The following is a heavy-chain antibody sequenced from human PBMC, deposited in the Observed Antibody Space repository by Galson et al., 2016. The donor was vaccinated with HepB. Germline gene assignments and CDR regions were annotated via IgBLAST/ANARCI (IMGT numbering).Heavy chain of an antibody. CDR2: IYYTGST. V-gene: IGHV4-59*01. Sequence: ETLSLTCTVSGGSISSYFWSWIRQPPGKGLDWIGYIYYTGSTNYNPSLKSRVTISVDTSKNQFSLKLSSVTAADTAVYYCARVSLDKNPTAINVYYYYGMDVWGQGTTVTVSS. CDR1: GGSISSYF. D-gene: IGHD5-18*01. CDR3: ARVSLDKNPTAINVYYYYGMDV. J-gene: IGHJ6*02.